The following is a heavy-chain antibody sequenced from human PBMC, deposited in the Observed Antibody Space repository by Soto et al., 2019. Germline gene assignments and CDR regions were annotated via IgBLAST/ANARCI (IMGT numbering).Heavy chain of an antibody. CDR2: IYYSGST. D-gene: IGHD4-17*01. CDR1: GGSISSSSYY. Sequence: SETLSLTCTVSGGSISSSSYYWGWIRQPPGKGLEWIGSIYYSGSTYYNPSLKSRVTISVDTSKNQFSLKLSSVTAADTAVYYCARHKHYGDPFDMDVWGKGTTVTVSS. V-gene: IGHV4-39*01. J-gene: IGHJ6*03. CDR3: ARHKHYGDPFDMDV.